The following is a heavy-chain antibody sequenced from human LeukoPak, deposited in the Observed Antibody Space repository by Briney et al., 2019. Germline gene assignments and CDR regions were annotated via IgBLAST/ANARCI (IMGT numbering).Heavy chain of an antibody. Sequence: PGGSLRLSCAASGFTFSNYAMRWVRQAPGKGLEWVSAISGSSGSTYYADSVKGRFTISRDNSKSTLYLHMNSLRAEDTAIYYCAKHGEAYADSRTDYWGQGTLVTVSS. V-gene: IGHV3-23*01. CDR3: AKHGEAYADSRTDY. D-gene: IGHD4-17*01. CDR2: ISGSSGST. CDR1: GFTFSNYA. J-gene: IGHJ4*02.